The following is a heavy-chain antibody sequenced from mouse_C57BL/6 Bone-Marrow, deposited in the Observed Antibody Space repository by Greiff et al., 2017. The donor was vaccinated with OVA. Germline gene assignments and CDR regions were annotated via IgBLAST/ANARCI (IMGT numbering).Heavy chain of an antibody. Sequence: QVQLQQPGAELVRPGSSVKLSCKASGYTFTSYWMDWVKQRPGQGLEWIGNIYPSDSETHYNQKFKDKATLTVDKSSSTAYMQLSSLTSEDSAVSYCARKGYCGDYVYFEVWGTGTPVTVSS. CDR3: ARKGYCGDYVYFEV. V-gene: IGHV1-61*01. J-gene: IGHJ1*03. CDR1: GYTFTSYW. CDR2: IYPSDSET. D-gene: IGHD2-13*01.